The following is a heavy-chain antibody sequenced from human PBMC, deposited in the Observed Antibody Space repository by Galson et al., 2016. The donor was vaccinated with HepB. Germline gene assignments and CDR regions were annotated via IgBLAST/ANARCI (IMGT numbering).Heavy chain of an antibody. J-gene: IGHJ3*02. Sequence: SLRLSCAASGFTFSSYAMNWVRQAPGMGLEWVSAVGGSGYTTYYPDSVKGRFTISRDNSKNTLYLQMSSLRAEDTAVYYCATGPKHPIGWLTLGSFDIWGQGTMVTVSS. D-gene: IGHD6-19*01. CDR3: ATGPKHPIGWLTLGSFDI. V-gene: IGHV3-23*01. CDR1: GFTFSSYA. CDR2: VGGSGYTT.